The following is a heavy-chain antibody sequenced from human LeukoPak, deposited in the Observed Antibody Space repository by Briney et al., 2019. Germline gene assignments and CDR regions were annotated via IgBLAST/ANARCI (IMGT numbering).Heavy chain of an antibody. J-gene: IGHJ3*02. CDR1: GFTFSSYS. Sequence: PGGSLRLSCAASGFTFSSYSMTWVRQAPGKGLEWVSSISSSSSYIYYADSVKGRFTISRDNAKNSLYLQMNSLRAEDTAVYYCAREGEYYDSSGYLSRAFDIWGQGTMATVSS. D-gene: IGHD3-22*01. CDR3: AREGEYYDSSGYLSRAFDI. V-gene: IGHV3-21*01. CDR2: ISSSSSYI.